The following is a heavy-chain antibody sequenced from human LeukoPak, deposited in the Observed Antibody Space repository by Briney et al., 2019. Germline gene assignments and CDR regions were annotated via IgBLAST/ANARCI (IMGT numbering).Heavy chain of an antibody. CDR1: LDSPTSNW. J-gene: IGHJ4*02. CDR3: AREMVGAPTPGAY. V-gene: IGHV4-4*02. Sequence: PSETLSLTCAVSLDSPTSNWWSWVRQPPGKGLESIGEIHKSGNTNYNPSLKSRVTISMDRSKNQIALDLASVTAADTAVYYCAREMVGAPTPGAYWGQGTLVTASS. D-gene: IGHD1-26*01. CDR2: IHKSGNT.